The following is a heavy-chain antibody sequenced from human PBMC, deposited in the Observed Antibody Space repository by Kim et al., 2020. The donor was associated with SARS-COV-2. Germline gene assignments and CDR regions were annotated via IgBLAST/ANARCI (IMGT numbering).Heavy chain of an antibody. J-gene: IGHJ3*02. CDR3: AGGPGGLLWFGELLHIGAGDGLDI. CDR2: MNPNSGNT. D-gene: IGHD3-10*01. Sequence: ASVKVSCKASGYTFTSYDINWVRQATGQGLEWMGWMNPNSGNTGYAQKFQGRVTMTRNTSISTAYMELSSLRSEDTAVYYCAGGPGGLLWFGELLHIGAGDGLDIWGQGTMGTVSS. CDR1: GYTFTSYD. V-gene: IGHV1-8*01.